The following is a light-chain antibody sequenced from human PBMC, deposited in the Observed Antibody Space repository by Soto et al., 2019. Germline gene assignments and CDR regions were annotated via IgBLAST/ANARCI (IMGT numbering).Light chain of an antibody. CDR2: AAS. J-gene: IGKJ2*01. V-gene: IGKV1-8*01. Sequence: AIRMTQSPSSFSASTGDRVTITCRARQGISSYLAGYQQKPGKAPKHLIYAASTLQSGDPSRFSGSGAGPDYTLPLSCLQAEVFATYYWHQYYSDPYTFGQRTNLEIK. CDR3: HQYYSDPYT. CDR1: QGISSY.